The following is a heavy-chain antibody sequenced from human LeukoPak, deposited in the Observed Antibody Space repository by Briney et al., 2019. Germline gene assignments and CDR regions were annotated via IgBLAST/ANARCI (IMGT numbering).Heavy chain of an antibody. CDR3: AKDVPGSGWSFDY. Sequence: QPGASLRLSCAASGFTFSSYAKSWVRQAPGKGLEWVSAITESGGSTYYADSVKGRFTVSRGNSKNTLYLQMNSLRAEDTAIYYCAKDVPGSGWSFDYWGQGTLVTVSS. CDR2: ITESGGST. V-gene: IGHV3-23*01. J-gene: IGHJ4*02. CDR1: GFTFSSYA. D-gene: IGHD6-19*01.